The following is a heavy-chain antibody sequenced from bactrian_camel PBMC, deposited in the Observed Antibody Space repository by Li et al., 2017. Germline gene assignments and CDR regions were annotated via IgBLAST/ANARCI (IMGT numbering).Heavy chain of an antibody. CDR3: AADRVLDGGYCRLISGGRPAWFSAGKIAFGY. CDR1: GDTSNMYA. CDR2: IGTGGGGT. D-gene: IGHD2*01. Sequence: VQLVESGGGSVLAGGTLRLSCLVSGDTSNMYAMGWFRQAPGKEREGVAAIGTGGGGTYYARAVKGRFTISEDNAENSLYLQMNSLKPEDTSMYYCAADRVLDGGYCRLISGGRPAWFSAGKIAFGYWGQGTQVTVS. J-gene: IGHJ6*01. V-gene: IGHV3-3*01.